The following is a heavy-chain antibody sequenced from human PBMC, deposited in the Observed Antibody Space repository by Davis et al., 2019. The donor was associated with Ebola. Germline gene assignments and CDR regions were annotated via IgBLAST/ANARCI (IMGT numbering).Heavy chain of an antibody. CDR3: VRGVVAATYSWFDP. V-gene: IGHV3-48*03. CDR2: ISSRGNSI. CDR1: GFTLTSYE. J-gene: IGHJ5*02. Sequence: GESLKISCAASGFTLTSYEMNWVRQAPGKGLEWVSYISSRGNSIYYADSVKGRFTISRDNAKNSLYLQMNSLRAEDTAVYYCVRGVVAATYSWFDPWGQGTLVTVSS. D-gene: IGHD2-15*01.